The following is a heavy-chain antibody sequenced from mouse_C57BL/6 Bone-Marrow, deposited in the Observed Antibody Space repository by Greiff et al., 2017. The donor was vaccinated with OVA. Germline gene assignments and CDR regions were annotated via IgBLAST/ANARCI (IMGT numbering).Heavy chain of an antibody. D-gene: IGHD1-1*01. CDR1: GYTFTSYW. J-gene: IGHJ2*01. CDR3: ARVVITTVVAGFDY. V-gene: IGHV1-64*01. CDR2: IHPNSGST. Sequence: QVQLQQPGAELVKPGASVKLSCKASGYTFTSYWMHWVKQRPGQGLEWIGMIHPNSGSTNYNEKFKSKATLTVDKSSSTAYMQLSSLTSEDSAVXCGARVVITTVVAGFDYWGQGTTLTVSS.